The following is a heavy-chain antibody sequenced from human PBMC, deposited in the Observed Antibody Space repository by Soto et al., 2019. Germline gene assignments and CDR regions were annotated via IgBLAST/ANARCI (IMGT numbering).Heavy chain of an antibody. CDR2: INAGNGNT. Sequence: QVQLVQSGAEEKKPGASVKVSCKASGYTFTSYAMHWVRQAPGQRLEWMAWINAGNGNTKYSQKFQGRVAMTRDTSASTAYMELRCLRSEDTAVYDCARGAHWVDIWGQGTMVTVSS. V-gene: IGHV1-3*05. CDR3: ARGAHWVDI. D-gene: IGHD7-27*01. CDR1: GYTFTSYA. J-gene: IGHJ3*02.